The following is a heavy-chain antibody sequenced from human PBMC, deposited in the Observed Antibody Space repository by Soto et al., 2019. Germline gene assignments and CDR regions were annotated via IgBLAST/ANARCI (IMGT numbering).Heavy chain of an antibody. V-gene: IGHV1-46*01. CDR1: GYTFTSYY. J-gene: IGHJ6*02. Sequence: QVQLVQSGAEVKKPGSSVKVSCKASGYTFTSYYMHWVRQAPGQGLEWMGIINPTGGSTSYAQKVQGRDTMTRDTSASTVTMELSSLRSEDTAVYYCASARWDDFWSGYVGDYYYYYGMDVWGQGTTVTVSS. D-gene: IGHD3-3*01. CDR3: ASARWDDFWSGYVGDYYYYYGMDV. CDR2: INPTGGST.